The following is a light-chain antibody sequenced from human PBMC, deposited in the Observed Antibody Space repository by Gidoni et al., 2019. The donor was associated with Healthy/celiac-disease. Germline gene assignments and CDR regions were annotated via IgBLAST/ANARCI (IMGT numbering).Light chain of an antibody. J-gene: IGLJ2*01. CDR2: DVS. V-gene: IGLV2-11*01. CDR1: SSDVGGYNY. Sequence: SALTQPRPVSRSPGQSVPISCTRTSSDVGGYNYVPWYQQHPGKAPKLMIYDVSKRPSGVPDRFSGSKSGNTASLTISGLQAEDEADYYCCSYAGSYTVVFGGGTKLTVL. CDR3: CSYAGSYTVV.